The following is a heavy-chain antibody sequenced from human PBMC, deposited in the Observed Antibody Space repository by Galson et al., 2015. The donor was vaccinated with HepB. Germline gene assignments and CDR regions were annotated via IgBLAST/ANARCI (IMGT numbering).Heavy chain of an antibody. V-gene: IGHV3-72*01. CDR3: RGYFYPHGVDV. J-gene: IGHJ6*02. CDR1: GFSFSDHY. Sequence: SLRLSCAASGFSFSDHYMDWVRQAPGKGLEWVGRSTNKADSYTTEYAAPVKGRFTISRDDSKNSLYLQMNSLETEDTAVYYCRGYFYPHGVDVWGQGTTVTVSS. CDR2: STNKADSYTT.